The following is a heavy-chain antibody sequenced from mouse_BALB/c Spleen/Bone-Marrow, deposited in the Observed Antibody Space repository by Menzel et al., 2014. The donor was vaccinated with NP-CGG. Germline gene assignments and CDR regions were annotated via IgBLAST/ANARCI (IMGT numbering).Heavy chain of an antibody. CDR3: ARDDYYAMDY. CDR2: IRNKANGYTT. J-gene: IGHJ4*01. CDR1: GFTFTDYY. V-gene: IGHV7-3*02. Sequence: DVMLVESGGGLVQPGGSLRLSCATSGFTFTDYYMSWVRQPPGKALEWLGFIRNKANGYTTEYSASVKGRFTIPRDNSQSILYLQMNTLRAEDSATYYCARDDYYAMDYWGQGTSVTVSS.